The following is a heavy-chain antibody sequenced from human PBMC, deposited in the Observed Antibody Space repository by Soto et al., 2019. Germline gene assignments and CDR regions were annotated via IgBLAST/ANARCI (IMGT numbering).Heavy chain of an antibody. V-gene: IGHV4-39*01. CDR1: GGSISSSSYY. D-gene: IGHD2-8*02. Sequence: QLQLQESGPGLVKPSETLSLTCTVSGGSISSSSYYWNWIRQPPGKGLEWIGSIYYSGTTYYNPSLKSRATISVDTSKNQFSLKLSSVTAADTAVYYCATCQALVREGFDNWGQGTLVTVSS. CDR3: ATCQALVREGFDN. CDR2: IYYSGTT. J-gene: IGHJ4*02.